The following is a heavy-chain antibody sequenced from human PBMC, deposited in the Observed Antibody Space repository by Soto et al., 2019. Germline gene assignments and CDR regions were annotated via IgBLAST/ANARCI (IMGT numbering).Heavy chain of an antibody. CDR1: GFTFSSYS. D-gene: IGHD2-15*01. J-gene: IGHJ4*02. CDR2: ISSSSSYI. Sequence: GGSLRLSCAASGFTFSSYSMNWVRQAPGKGLEWVSSISSSSSYIYYADSVKGRFTISRDNAKNSLYLQMNSLRAEDTAVYYCARVIVRRRGYCSGGSCYAGFDYWGQGTLVTVSS. CDR3: ARVIVRRRGYCSGGSCYAGFDY. V-gene: IGHV3-21*01.